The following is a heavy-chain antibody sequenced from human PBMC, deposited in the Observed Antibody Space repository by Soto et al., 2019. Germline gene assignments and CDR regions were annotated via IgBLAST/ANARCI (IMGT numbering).Heavy chain of an antibody. D-gene: IGHD2-15*01. V-gene: IGHV1-69*02. CDR3: ARGRRTYCSGGSCYSDDY. CDR1: GGTFSSYT. Sequence: QVQLVQSGAEVKKPGSSVKVSCKASGGTFSSYTISWVRQAPGQGLEWMGRIIPILGIANYAQKFQGRVTITADKSTSNAYMELSSLRSEDTAVYYCARGRRTYCSGGSCYSDDYWGQGTLVTVSS. CDR2: IIPILGIA. J-gene: IGHJ4*02.